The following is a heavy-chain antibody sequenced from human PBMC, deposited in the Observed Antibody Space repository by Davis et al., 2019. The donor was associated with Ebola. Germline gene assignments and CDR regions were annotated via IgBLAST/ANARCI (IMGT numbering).Heavy chain of an antibody. V-gene: IGHV4-59*01. CDR3: ARGRTGSDHPRLDS. D-gene: IGHD7-27*01. CDR1: GGSFSSYY. J-gene: IGHJ4*02. CDR2: IYYSGST. Sequence: SETLSLTCAVYGGSFSSYYWSWIRQPPGKGLEWIGYIYYSGSTNYNPSLKSRVTISVDTSKNQFSLKLSSVTAADTAVYYCARGRTGSDHPRLDSWGQGTLVTVSS.